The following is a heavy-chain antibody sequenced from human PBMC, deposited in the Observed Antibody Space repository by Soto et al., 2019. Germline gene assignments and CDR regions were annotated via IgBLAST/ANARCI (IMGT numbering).Heavy chain of an antibody. V-gene: IGHV6-1*01. CDR3: ARANDPSGNYIQYFDY. J-gene: IGHJ4*02. Sequence: LETLSLTFALSGGSVLSNSAALNWVRQSPSRGLEWLGRTYYRSRWYDDYAESVRGRIAVNPDTSKNQFSLQLNSVTPEDTAVYFCARANDPSGNYIQYFDYWGQGTLVTVSS. CDR1: GGSVLSNSAA. CDR2: TYYRSRWYD. D-gene: IGHD3-22*01.